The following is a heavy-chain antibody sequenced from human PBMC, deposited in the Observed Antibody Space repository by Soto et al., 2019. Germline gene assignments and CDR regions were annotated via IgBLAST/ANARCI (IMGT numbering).Heavy chain of an antibody. CDR1: GGSISSSSYY. V-gene: IGHV4-39*01. D-gene: IGHD5-12*01. Sequence: PSETLSLTCTVSGGSISSSSYYWGWIRQPPGKGLEWIGSIYYSGSTYYNPSLKSRVTISVDTSKNQFSLKLSSVTAADTAVYYCARVSSGYDLWFFHYWGQGTLVTVSS. J-gene: IGHJ4*02. CDR3: ARVSSGYDLWFFHY. CDR2: IYYSGST.